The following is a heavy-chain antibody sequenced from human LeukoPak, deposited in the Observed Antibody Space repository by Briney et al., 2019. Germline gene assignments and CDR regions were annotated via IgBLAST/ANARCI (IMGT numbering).Heavy chain of an antibody. V-gene: IGHV3-NL1*01. Sequence: SGGSLRLPCAASGFTFSSSGMHWVRQAPGKGLEWVSVIHKNAITYYADTVKGRFTISRDNSKNMLYLQMNSLRVEDTAVYYCARSLRVRGIPDYMDVWGKGTKVTISS. CDR1: GFTFSSSG. D-gene: IGHD3-10*01. CDR3: ARSLRVRGIPDYMDV. CDR2: IHKNAIT. J-gene: IGHJ6*03.